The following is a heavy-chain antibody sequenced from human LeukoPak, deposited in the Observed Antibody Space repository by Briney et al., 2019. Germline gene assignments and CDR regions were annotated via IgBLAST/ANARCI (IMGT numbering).Heavy chain of an antibody. CDR3: AREGGYSYGDAPLHFDY. J-gene: IGHJ4*02. V-gene: IGHV4-61*02. Sequence: SQTLSLTCTVSGGSISSGSYYWSWIRRPAGKGLEWIGRMSTSGSTNYNPSLKSRVTISVDTSKNQFSLKLSSVTAADTAVYYCAREGGYSYGDAPLHFDYWGQGTLVTVSS. CDR1: GGSISSGSYY. CDR2: MSTSGST. D-gene: IGHD5-18*01.